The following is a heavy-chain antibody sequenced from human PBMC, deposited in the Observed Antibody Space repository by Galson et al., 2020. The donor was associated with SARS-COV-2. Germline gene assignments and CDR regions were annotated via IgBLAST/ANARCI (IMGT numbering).Heavy chain of an antibody. D-gene: IGHD3-10*01. Sequence: SETLSLTCSVSSDSISSYYWSWIRRPPGKGLEWIGYVYDSGSTNYNPSLKSRVTMSLDTSKNQLSLKVRSVTAADTAVYYCARSLLVWFGESVADHGMDVWGQGTTVTVSS. CDR2: VYDSGST. V-gene: IGHV4-59*01. CDR3: ARSLLVWFGESVADHGMDV. J-gene: IGHJ6*02. CDR1: SDSISSYY.